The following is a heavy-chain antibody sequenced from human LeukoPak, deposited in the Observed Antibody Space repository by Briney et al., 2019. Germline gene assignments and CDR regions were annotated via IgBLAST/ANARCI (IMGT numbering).Heavy chain of an antibody. CDR2: IKQSGST. J-gene: IGHJ6*03. CDR3: ARGWYYYYYMDV. CDR1: GGSFSGYY. Sequence: PSETLSLTCAVYGGSFSGYYWSWIRQPPGKGLEWIGEIKQSGSTNYNPSLKSRVTISADTSKNQFSLKLSSVTAADTAVYYCARGWYYYYYMDVWGKGTTVTVSS. V-gene: IGHV4-34*01.